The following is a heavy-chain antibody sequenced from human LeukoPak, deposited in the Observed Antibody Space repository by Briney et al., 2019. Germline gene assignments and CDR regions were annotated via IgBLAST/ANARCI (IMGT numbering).Heavy chain of an antibody. CDR1: GFTFGSYW. CDR2: ISNDGSST. D-gene: IGHD2-2*01. V-gene: IGHV3-74*01. CDR3: SYQRGGQVY. Sequence: GGSLRLSCAASGFTFGSYWMHWVRQAPGKGLVWVSRISNDGSSTDYADSVKGRFTISRDNAKNTLYLQMHSLRAEDTALYYCSYQRGGQVYWGQGTLVTVSS. J-gene: IGHJ4*02.